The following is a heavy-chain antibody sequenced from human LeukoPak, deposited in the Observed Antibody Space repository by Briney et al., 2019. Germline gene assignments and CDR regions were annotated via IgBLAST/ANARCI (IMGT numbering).Heavy chain of an antibody. J-gene: IGHJ3*02. CDR3: ARGYCSTSGCSEGDAFDI. CDR1: GFTFSSYG. Sequence: GGSLRLSCAASGFTFSSYGMHWVRQAPGKGLEWVAVIWYDGSNRYYADSVKGRFTISRDNSKNTLYLQMNSLRAEDTAVYYCARGYCSTSGCSEGDAFDIWGQGTMVTVSS. CDR2: IWYDGSNR. V-gene: IGHV3-33*01. D-gene: IGHD2-15*01.